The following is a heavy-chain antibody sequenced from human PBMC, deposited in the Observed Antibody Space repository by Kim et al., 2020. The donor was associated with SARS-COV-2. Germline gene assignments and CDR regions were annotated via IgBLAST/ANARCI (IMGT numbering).Heavy chain of an antibody. D-gene: IGHD3-22*01. Sequence: GGSLRLSCAASGFTFISYWMHWVRQAPGKGLVWVSRINSDGSTTSYADSVKGRFTISRDNAKNTLYLQMNSLRAEDTAVYYCARGPTDYFELNFGPWGQGTLVTVST. CDR2: INSDGSTT. CDR1: GFTFISYW. CDR3: ARGPTDYFELNFGP. J-gene: IGHJ5*02. V-gene: IGHV3-74*01.